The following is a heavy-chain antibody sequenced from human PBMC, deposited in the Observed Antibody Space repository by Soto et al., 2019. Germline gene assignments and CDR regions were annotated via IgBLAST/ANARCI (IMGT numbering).Heavy chain of an antibody. CDR1: GDSINNYY. CDR3: AREAAVAENWFDP. D-gene: IGHD6-19*01. CDR2: ISFSGST. J-gene: IGHJ5*02. V-gene: IGHV4-59*01. Sequence: QVQLQESGPGLVKPSETLSLTCTVSGDSINNYYWTWIRQPPGKGLEWIGYISFSGSTTYNPSLKSRVTISLDTSKMHFYLELTSVTAADTAVYYCAREAAVAENWFDPWGQGTLVTVSS.